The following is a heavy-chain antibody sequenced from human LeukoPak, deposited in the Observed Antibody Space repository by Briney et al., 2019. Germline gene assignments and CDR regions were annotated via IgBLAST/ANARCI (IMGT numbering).Heavy chain of an antibody. V-gene: IGHV3-33*01. J-gene: IGHJ4*02. CDR1: GFTFSSYG. Sequence: PGGSLRLSCAASGFTFSSYGMHWVRQAPGKGLEWVAVIWYDGSNKYYADSVKGRFTISRDNSKNTLYLQMNSLRAEDTAVYYCARDPSRYFDWLLPPYYFDYWGQGTLVTVSS. CDR3: ARDPSRYFDWLLPPYYFDY. D-gene: IGHD3-9*01. CDR2: IWYDGSNK.